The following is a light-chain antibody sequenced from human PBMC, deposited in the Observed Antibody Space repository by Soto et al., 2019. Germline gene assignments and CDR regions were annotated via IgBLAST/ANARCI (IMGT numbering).Light chain of an antibody. J-gene: IGKJ4*01. CDR1: QSITSSF. V-gene: IGKV3-20*01. Sequence: IAFTQSRLILSLSPGERASLSGGASQSITSSFLAWYQQKPGQAPRLLIYGASSRATGIPDRFSGTGSETDFTLTINRLEPEDFAVYYCQQFSSYPLTFGGGTKVDIK. CDR3: QQFSSYPLT. CDR2: GAS.